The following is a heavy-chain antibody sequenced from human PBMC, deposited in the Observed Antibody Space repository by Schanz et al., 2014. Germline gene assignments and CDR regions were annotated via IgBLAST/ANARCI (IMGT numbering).Heavy chain of an antibody. CDR2: IYHSGST. J-gene: IGHJ2*01. Sequence: QVQLQESGPGLVKPSGTLSLTCAVSGASISSSNWWSWVRQPPGKGLEWIGEIYHSGSTNYNPSLKSRVTISLDTSKTQFSLTLTSLTAADTAVYYCARDTTWRLDLWGRGTLVTVSS. V-gene: IGHV4-4*02. CDR1: GASISSSNW. CDR3: ARDTTWRLDL. D-gene: IGHD1-1*01.